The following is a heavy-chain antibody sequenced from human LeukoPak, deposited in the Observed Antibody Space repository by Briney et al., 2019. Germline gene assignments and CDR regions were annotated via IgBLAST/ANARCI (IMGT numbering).Heavy chain of an antibody. J-gene: IGHJ3*02. V-gene: IGHV4-59*01. CDR3: ARDRGSYRAVDAFDI. CDR2: IYYSGST. CDR1: GGSISSYY. D-gene: IGHD1-26*01. Sequence: SETLSLTCTVSGGSISSYYWSWIRQPPGKGLEWIGYIYYSGSTNYNPSLKSRVTISVDTSKNQFSLKLSSVTAADTAVYYCARDRGSYRAVDAFDIWGQGTMVTVSS.